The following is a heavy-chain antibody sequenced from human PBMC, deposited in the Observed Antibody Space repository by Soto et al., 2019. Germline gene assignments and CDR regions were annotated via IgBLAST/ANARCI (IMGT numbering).Heavy chain of an antibody. D-gene: IGHD6-13*01. V-gene: IGHV1-3*01. CDR2: INAGNGNT. J-gene: IGHJ6*02. Sequence: ASVKVSCKASGYTFTNYAMHWVRQAPGQRLEWMGWINAGNGNTKYSQKFQGRVTITRDTSASTAYMELSSLRSEDTAVYYCARLPSSWTYCYYGMDVWGQGTTVTVSS. CDR1: GYTFTNYA. CDR3: ARLPSSWTYCYYGMDV.